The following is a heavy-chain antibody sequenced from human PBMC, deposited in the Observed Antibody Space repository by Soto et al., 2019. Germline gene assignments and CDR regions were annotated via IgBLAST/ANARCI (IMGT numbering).Heavy chain of an antibody. J-gene: IGHJ5*02. CDR3: ARDNGAGVNWFDP. CDR2: INPNSSGT. Sequence: ASVKVSCKASGYTFTGYYMHWVRQAPGQGLEWMGWINPNSSGTNYAQKFQGWVTMTRDTSISTAYMELSRLRSDDTAVYYCARDNGAGVNWFDPWGQGTLVTVSS. D-gene: IGHD1-26*01. V-gene: IGHV1-2*04. CDR1: GYTFTGYY.